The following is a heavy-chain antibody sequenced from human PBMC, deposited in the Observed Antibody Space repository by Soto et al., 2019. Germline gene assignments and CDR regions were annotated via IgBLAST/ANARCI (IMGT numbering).Heavy chain of an antibody. V-gene: IGHV3-21*01. CDR1: GFTFSSYS. CDR2: ISSSSSYI. CDR3: AREGADSSSLYYYYYGMDV. J-gene: IGHJ6*02. D-gene: IGHD6-13*01. Sequence: EVQLVESGGGLVQPGGSLRLSCAASGFTFSSYSMNWVRQAPGKGLEWVSSISSSSSYIYYADSVNGRFTISRDNAKHSLYLQMNSLRAEDTAVYYCAREGADSSSLYYYYYGMDVWGQGTTVPVSS.